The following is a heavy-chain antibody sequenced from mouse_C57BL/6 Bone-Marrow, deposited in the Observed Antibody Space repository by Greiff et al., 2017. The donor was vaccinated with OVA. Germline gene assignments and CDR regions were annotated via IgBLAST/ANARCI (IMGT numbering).Heavy chain of an antibody. Sequence: QVQLKQPGAELVKPGASVKLSCKASGYTFTSYWMHWVKQRPGQGLEWIGMIHPNSGSTNYNEKFKSKATLTVDKSSSTAYMQLSSLTSEDSAVYYCARSQLRVLYYFDYWGQGTTLTVSS. CDR2: IHPNSGST. CDR3: ARSQLRVLYYFDY. V-gene: IGHV1-64*01. CDR1: GYTFTSYW. D-gene: IGHD3-2*02. J-gene: IGHJ2*01.